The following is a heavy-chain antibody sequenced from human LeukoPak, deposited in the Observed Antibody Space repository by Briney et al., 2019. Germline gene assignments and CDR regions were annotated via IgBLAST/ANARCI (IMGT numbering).Heavy chain of an antibody. Sequence: GGSLRLSCAASRFTFINYALSWVRPAPGKGLQWVSAICGSGDSTYYADSVKGRFTLSRDNPKNTRDLQIKSLKHEDTAVYYCASMGPGWQFTSWGQGTLVTVSS. CDR1: RFTFINYA. D-gene: IGHD3-9*01. CDR3: ASMGPGWQFTS. CDR2: ICGSGDST. J-gene: IGHJ5*02. V-gene: IGHV3-23*01.